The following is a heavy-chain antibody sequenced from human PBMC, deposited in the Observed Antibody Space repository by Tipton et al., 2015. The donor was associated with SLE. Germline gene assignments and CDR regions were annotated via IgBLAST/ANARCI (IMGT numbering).Heavy chain of an antibody. J-gene: IGHJ4*02. V-gene: IGHV4-34*01. CDR3: ARELRAGYFDY. CDR1: GGSFSGYY. CDR2: INHSGST. Sequence: TLPLTCAVYGGSFSGYYWSWIRQPPGKGLEWIGEINHSGSTNYNPSLKSRVTISVDTSKNQFSLKLRSVTAADTAVYYCARELRAGYFDYWGQGTLVTVSS. D-gene: IGHD3-10*01.